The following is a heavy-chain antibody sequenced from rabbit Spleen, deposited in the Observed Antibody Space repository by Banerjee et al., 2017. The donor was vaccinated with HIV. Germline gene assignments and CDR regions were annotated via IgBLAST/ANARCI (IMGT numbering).Heavy chain of an antibody. V-gene: IGHV1S40*01. CDR3: ARDTGSSFSSYGMDL. J-gene: IGHJ6*01. Sequence: QSLEESGGDLVKPGASLTLTCTASGVSFSMSSYMCWVRQAPGKGLEWIACIDSGSSGFTYFATWAKGRFTCSKTSSTTVTLQMTSLTAADTATYFCARDTGSSFSSYGMDLWGPGTLVTVS. CDR2: IDSGSSGFT. D-gene: IGHD8-1*01. CDR1: GVSFSMSSY.